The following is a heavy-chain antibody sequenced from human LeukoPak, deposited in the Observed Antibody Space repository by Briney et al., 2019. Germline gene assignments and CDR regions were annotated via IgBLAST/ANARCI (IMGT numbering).Heavy chain of an antibody. CDR1: GYTLTELS. CDR2: ISAYNGNT. J-gene: IGHJ4*02. Sequence: ASVKVSCKVSGYTLTELSMHCVRQAPGQGLEWMGWISAYNGNTNYAQKLQGRVTMTTDTSTSTAYMELRSLRSDDTAVYYCARDGLGYSGYGVFDYWGQGTLVTVSS. CDR3: ARDGLGYSGYGVFDY. V-gene: IGHV1-18*01. D-gene: IGHD5-12*01.